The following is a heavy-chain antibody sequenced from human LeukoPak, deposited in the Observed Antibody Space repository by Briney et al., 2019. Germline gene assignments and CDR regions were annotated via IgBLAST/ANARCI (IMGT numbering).Heavy chain of an antibody. V-gene: IGHV3-48*03. CDR1: GFTLSSYE. D-gene: IGHD6-13*01. Sequence: GGSLRLSCAASGFTLSSYEMNWVRLDPGKGLEWISYISRTGNSIYYADSVKGRFTISRDSAKNSLYLQMNSLRAEDTAVYYCARGPYSSNWYVDYWGQGTLVTVAS. CDR3: ARGPYSSNWYVDY. J-gene: IGHJ4*02. CDR2: ISRTGNSI.